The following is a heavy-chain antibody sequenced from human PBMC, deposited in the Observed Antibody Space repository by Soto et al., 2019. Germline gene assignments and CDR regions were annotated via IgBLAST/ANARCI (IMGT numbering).Heavy chain of an antibody. Sequence: ASVKVSCKASGYTFTTYGISWVRQAPGQGFEWMGWINTHNGNTNYAQNLQGRVIMTADTSTSTAYMELRSLRSDDTAIYYCTREGSAPYYYYGMDAWGQGTTVTVSS. V-gene: IGHV1-18*01. CDR2: INTHNGNT. J-gene: IGHJ6*02. CDR3: TREGSAPYYYYGMDA. D-gene: IGHD3-10*01. CDR1: GYTFTTYG.